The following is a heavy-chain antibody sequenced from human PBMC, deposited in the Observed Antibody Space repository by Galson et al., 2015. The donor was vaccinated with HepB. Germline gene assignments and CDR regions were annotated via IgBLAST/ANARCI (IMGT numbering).Heavy chain of an antibody. J-gene: IGHJ4*02. Sequence: SLRLSCAASGFTFDDYTMHWVRQAPGKGLGWVSLISWDGGSTYYADSVKGRFTISRDNSKNSLYLQMNSLRTEDTALYYCAKGGYYRYFDYWGQGTLVTVSS. V-gene: IGHV3-43*01. D-gene: IGHD3-22*01. CDR3: AKGGYYRYFDY. CDR2: ISWDGGST. CDR1: GFTFDDYT.